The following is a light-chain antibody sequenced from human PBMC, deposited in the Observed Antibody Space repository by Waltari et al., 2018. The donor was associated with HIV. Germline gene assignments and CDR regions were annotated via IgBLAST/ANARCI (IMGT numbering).Light chain of an antibody. J-gene: IGKJ2*01. CDR1: QVIHRD. V-gene: IGKV1-12*01. CDR2: HGS. CDR3: QQANSFPHT. Sequence: IQMSESPTSMSASIGDNVTLICRASQVIHRDLAWYQQKPGKSPKLVIHHGSTLQSGVSPRFSASGSGAAFALAINNVQLEDFATYYCQQANSFPHTFGQGTKL.